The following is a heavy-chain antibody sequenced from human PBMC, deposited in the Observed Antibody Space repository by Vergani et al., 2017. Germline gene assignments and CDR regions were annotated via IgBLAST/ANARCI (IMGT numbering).Heavy chain of an antibody. Sequence: QVQLVQSGAEVKKPGASVKVSCKASGYTFTSYAMHWVRQAPGQRLEWMGWINAGNGNTKYSQKFQGRVTITRDTSASTAYMELSSLRSEDTAVYYCARDSGSYPQAYNWFDPWGQGTLVTVSS. D-gene: IGHD1-26*01. V-gene: IGHV1-3*01. J-gene: IGHJ5*02. CDR3: ARDSGSYPQAYNWFDP. CDR1: GYTFTSYA. CDR2: INAGNGNT.